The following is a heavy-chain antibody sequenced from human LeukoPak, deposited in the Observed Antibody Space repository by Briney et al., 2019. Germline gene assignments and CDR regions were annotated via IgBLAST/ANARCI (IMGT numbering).Heavy chain of an antibody. Sequence: ASVKVSCKASGYTFTGYYMHWVRQAPGQGLEWMGWISAYNGNTNYAQKLQGRVTMTTDTSTSTAYMELRSLRSDDTAVYYCAADDQQLILWGQGTLVAVSS. D-gene: IGHD2/OR15-2a*01. V-gene: IGHV1-18*04. CDR3: AADDQQLIL. CDR1: GYTFTGYY. J-gene: IGHJ4*02. CDR2: ISAYNGNT.